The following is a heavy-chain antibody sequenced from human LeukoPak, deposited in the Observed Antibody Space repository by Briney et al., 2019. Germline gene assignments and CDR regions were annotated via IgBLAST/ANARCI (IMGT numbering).Heavy chain of an antibody. V-gene: IGHV3-11*01. J-gene: IGHJ4*02. CDR1: GFTFSDYY. CDR2: IGSSANTI. CDR3: ARGVVATDFDY. Sequence: GGSLRLSCAASGFTFSDYYMSWIRQAPGKGLEWVSHIGSSANTIWYADSVKRRFTISRDNAKNSLYLQMNSLRAEDTAVYYCARGVVATDFDYWGQGTLVTVSS. D-gene: IGHD5-12*01.